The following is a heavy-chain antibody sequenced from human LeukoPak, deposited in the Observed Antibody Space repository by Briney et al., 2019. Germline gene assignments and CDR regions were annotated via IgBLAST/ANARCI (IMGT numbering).Heavy chain of an antibody. CDR1: GFTFISYA. D-gene: IGHD6-13*01. Sequence: GGSLRLSCAASGFTFISYAIHWVRQAPGKGLEWVAVISFHGTDSFYADSVKGRFTISRDNSKNTLYLQMSSLRADDTAVYYCARAAKAAALDAFDIWGQGTMVTVSS. J-gene: IGHJ3*02. V-gene: IGHV3-30*04. CDR3: ARAAKAAALDAFDI. CDR2: ISFHGTDS.